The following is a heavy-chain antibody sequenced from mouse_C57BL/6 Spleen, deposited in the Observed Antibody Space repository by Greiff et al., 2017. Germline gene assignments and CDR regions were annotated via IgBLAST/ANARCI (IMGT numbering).Heavy chain of an antibody. V-gene: IGHV1-69*01. CDR2: IDPSDSYT. CDR1: GYTFTSYW. CDR3: ARGGSLAWFAY. Sequence: QVQLQQPGAELVMPGASVKLSCKASGYTFTSYWMHWVKQRPGQGLEWIGEIDPSDSYTNYNQKFKGKSTLTVDKSSSTAYMQLSSLTSEASAVYYCARGGSLAWFAYWGQGTLVTVSA. D-gene: IGHD1-2*01. J-gene: IGHJ3*01.